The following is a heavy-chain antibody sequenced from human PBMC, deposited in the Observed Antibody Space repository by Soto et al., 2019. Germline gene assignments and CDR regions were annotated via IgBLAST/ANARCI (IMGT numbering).Heavy chain of an antibody. CDR3: ARQRGSGAFDI. J-gene: IGHJ3*02. CDR2: PYYSGST. D-gene: IGHD3-10*01. CDR1: GGAISSYC. V-gene: IGHV4-59*08. Sequence: PSETLSLTCTVSGGAISSYCCSWIRQSPGKGLGWIGYPYYSGSTNYNPSLKSRVTISVDTSKNQFSLKLRSVTAADTAVYYCARQRGSGAFDIWGQGTMVTVSS.